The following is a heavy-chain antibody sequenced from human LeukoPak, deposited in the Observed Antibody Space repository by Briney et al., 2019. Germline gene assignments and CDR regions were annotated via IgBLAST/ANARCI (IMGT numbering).Heavy chain of an antibody. CDR2: IKGDGSDN. V-gene: IGHV3-7*02. CDR1: GFTFSSYW. Sequence: GGSLRLSCAASGFTFSSYWMSWVRQAPGKGLEWVANIKGDGSDNHYVDSVRGRFTISRDNSKNTLYLQMNSLRAEDTAVYYCARGHGSGSYLFDYWGQGTLVTVSS. J-gene: IGHJ4*02. CDR3: ARGHGSGSYLFDY. D-gene: IGHD3-10*01.